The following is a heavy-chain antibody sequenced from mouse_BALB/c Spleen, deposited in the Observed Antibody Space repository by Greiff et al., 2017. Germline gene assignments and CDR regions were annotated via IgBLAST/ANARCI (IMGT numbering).Heavy chain of an antibody. Sequence: EVKVVESGGGLVQPKGSLKLSCAASGFTFNTYAMNWVRQAPGKGLEWVARIRSKSNNYATYYADSVKDRFTISRDDSQSMLYLQMNNLKTEDTAMYYCVRQGSSPMDYWGQGTSVTVSS. V-gene: IGHV10-1*02. CDR2: IRSKSNNYAT. D-gene: IGHD1-1*01. CDR3: VRQGSSPMDY. CDR1: GFTFNTYA. J-gene: IGHJ4*01.